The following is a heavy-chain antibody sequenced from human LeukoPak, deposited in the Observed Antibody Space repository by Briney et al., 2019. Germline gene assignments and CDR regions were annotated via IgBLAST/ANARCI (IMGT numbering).Heavy chain of an antibody. Sequence: GGSLKLSCAASGFMFSGYWMTWVRQTPGKRLEWVANIKQDGSEKKYVDSVKGRFTISRDNAKNSLSLQMNSLRAEDTAVYSCARLYGVFSDGAGYCSGWGQGTLVTVSS. D-gene: IGHD3-9*01. CDR2: IKQDGSEK. CDR1: GFMFSGYW. J-gene: IGHJ4*02. CDR3: ARLYGVFSDGAGYCSG. V-gene: IGHV3-7*01.